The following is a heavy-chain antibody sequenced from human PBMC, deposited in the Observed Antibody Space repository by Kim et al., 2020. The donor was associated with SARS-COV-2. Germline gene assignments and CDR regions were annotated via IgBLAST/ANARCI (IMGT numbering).Heavy chain of an antibody. D-gene: IGHD3-22*01. CDR3: ARGAHYYGSGGYYYFDY. J-gene: IGHJ4*02. CDR1: GFTFSTYD. Sequence: GGSLRLSCAASGFTFSTYDMHWVRQGAGKGLEWVSSIDTAGDTYYAASVKGRFTISRENAKNSFYLQMSSLRAGDTAVYYCARGAHYYGSGGYYYFDYWGQGTLVTVS. CDR2: IDTAGDT. V-gene: IGHV3-13*04.